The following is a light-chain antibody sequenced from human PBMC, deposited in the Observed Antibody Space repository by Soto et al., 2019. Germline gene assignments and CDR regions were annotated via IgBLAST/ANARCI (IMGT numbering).Light chain of an antibody. V-gene: IGKV1-12*01. CDR2: DAS. CDR1: QGISSW. Sequence: DIQMTQSPSSVSAYVGDRVTITCRASQGISSWLAWYQQKPGKAPKLLIYDASSLQSGVPSRFSGSGSGTEYTLTISGLQPEDVATYYCQQASGFPWTFGQGTKVEVK. J-gene: IGKJ1*01. CDR3: QQASGFPWT.